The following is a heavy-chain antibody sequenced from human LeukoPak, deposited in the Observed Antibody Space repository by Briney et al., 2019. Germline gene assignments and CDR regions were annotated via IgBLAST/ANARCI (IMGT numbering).Heavy chain of an antibody. D-gene: IGHD1-26*01. CDR2: IYTSGTT. CDR1: GGSFSSHY. V-gene: IGHV4-4*07. J-gene: IGHJ4*02. CDR3: ARGSPSGASFFSF. Sequence: SETLSLTCTVSGGSFSSHYWTWIRQSAGKGLEWLGRIYTSGTTHFDPSFESRLSMSVDTSKAQFSLKLTSVTAADTAVYYCARGSPSGASFFSFWGQGTLATVSS.